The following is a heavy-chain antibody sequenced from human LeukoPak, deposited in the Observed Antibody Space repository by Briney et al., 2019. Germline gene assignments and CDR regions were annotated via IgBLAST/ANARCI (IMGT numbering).Heavy chain of an antibody. Sequence: PSETLSLTCTVYGGSISSYYWSWVRQPAGKGLEWIGRIYTSGSTNYNPSLKSRVTLSVDTSKNQFSLKLSSVTAADTAVYYCARDATDYDFWSGYYPHYYYYGMDVWGQGTTVTVSS. CDR2: IYTSGST. CDR1: GGSISSYY. V-gene: IGHV4-4*07. J-gene: IGHJ6*02. D-gene: IGHD3-3*01. CDR3: ARDATDYDFWSGYYPHYYYYGMDV.